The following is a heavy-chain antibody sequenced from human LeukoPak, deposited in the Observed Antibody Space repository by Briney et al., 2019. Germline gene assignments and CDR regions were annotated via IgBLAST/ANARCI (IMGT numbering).Heavy chain of an antibody. CDR3: ARDRGVTTFGVVINAYDV. CDR2: ISSSSSYI. CDR1: GFTFSSYS. J-gene: IGHJ6*02. D-gene: IGHD3-3*01. V-gene: IGHV3-21*01. Sequence: RGSLRLSCAASGFTFSSYSMNWVRQAPGKGLEWVSSISSSSSYIYYADSVKGRFTISRDNAKNSLYLQMNSLRAEDTAVYYCARDRGVTTFGVVINAYDVWGQGTTVTVSS.